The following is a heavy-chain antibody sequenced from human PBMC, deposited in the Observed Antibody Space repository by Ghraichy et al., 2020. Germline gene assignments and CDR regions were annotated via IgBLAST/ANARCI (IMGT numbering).Heavy chain of an antibody. CDR3: ARLSYDFYTVVQTIPLYYFDY. D-gene: IGHD3-3*01. Sequence: SETLSLTCTVSGGSISSSSYYWGWIRQPPGKGLEWIGSIYYSGSTYYNPSLKSRVTISVDTSKNQFSLKLSSVTAADTAVYYCARLSYDFYTVVQTIPLYYFDYWGQGTLVTVSS. V-gene: IGHV4-39*01. J-gene: IGHJ4*02. CDR2: IYYSGST. CDR1: GGSISSSSYY.